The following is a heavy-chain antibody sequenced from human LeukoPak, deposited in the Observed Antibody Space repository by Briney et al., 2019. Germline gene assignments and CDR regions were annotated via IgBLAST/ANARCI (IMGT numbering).Heavy chain of an antibody. Sequence: TPSETLSLTCTVSGGSISSYYWSWIRQPPGKGLEWIGYIYYTGTTNYNPSLKSRLTISVDTSKNQFSLNLSSVTSADTAVYYCAREGWGYNFDFWGQGTLVTVSS. J-gene: IGHJ4*02. V-gene: IGHV4-59*01. CDR2: IYYTGTT. D-gene: IGHD5-18*01. CDR3: AREGWGYNFDF. CDR1: GGSISSYY.